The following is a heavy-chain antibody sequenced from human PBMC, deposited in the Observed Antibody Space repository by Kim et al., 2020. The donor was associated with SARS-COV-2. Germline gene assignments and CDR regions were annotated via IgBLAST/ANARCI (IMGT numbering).Heavy chain of an antibody. CDR1: GFTFSSYG. CDR3: AKDRVGHIVVVTATNYYYYGMDV. J-gene: IGHJ6*02. D-gene: IGHD2-21*02. Sequence: GGSLRLSCAASGFTFSSYGMHWVRQAPGKGLEWVAVISYDGSNKYYADSVKGRFTISRDNSKNTLYLQMNSLRAEDTAVYYCAKDRVGHIVVVTATNYYYYGMDVWGQGTTVTVSS. CDR2: ISYDGSNK. V-gene: IGHV3-30*18.